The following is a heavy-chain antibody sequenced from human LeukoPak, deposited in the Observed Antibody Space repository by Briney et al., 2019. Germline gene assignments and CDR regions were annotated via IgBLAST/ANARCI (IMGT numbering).Heavy chain of an antibody. J-gene: IGHJ5*02. D-gene: IGHD5-12*01. Sequence: SETLSLTCAVYGGSFSGYYWSWIRQPPGKGLEWIGEINHSGSTNYNPSLKSRVTISVDTSKNQFSLKLSSVTAADTAVYYCARGRRREYSGLQREPNWFDPWGQGTLVTVSS. V-gene: IGHV4-34*01. CDR1: GGSFSGYY. CDR3: ARGRRREYSGLQREPNWFDP. CDR2: INHSGST.